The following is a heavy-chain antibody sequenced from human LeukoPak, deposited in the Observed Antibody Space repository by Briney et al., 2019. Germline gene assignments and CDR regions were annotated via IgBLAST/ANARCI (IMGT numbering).Heavy chain of an antibody. J-gene: IGHJ3*02. CDR1: GFTFSSYG. V-gene: IGHV3-33*01. Sequence: GGSLRLSCAASGFTFSSYGMHWVRQAPGKGLEWVAVIWYDGSNKYYADSVKGRFTLSRDNSKNTLYLQMNSLRAEDTAVYYCARGDPHDAFDIWGQGTMVTVSS. CDR3: ARGDPHDAFDI. CDR2: IWYDGSNK.